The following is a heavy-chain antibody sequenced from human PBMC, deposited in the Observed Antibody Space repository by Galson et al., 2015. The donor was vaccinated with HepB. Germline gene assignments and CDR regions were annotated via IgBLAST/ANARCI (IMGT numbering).Heavy chain of an antibody. J-gene: IGHJ3*02. D-gene: IGHD3-22*01. CDR3: ARPYYYDSSGYYYVYAFDI. V-gene: IGHV5-51*03. Sequence: QSGAEVKKPGESLKISCKGSGYSFTSYWIGWVRQMPGKGLEWMGIIYPGDSDTRYSPSFQGQVTISADKSISTAYLQWSSLKASDTAMYYCARPYYYDSSGYYYVYAFDIWGQGTMVTVSS. CDR2: IYPGDSDT. CDR1: GYSFTSYW.